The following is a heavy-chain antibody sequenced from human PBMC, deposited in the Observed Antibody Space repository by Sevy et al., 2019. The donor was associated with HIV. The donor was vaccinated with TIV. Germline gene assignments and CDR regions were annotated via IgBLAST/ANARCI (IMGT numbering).Heavy chain of an antibody. CDR2: ISSSSSTI. J-gene: IGHJ6*03. D-gene: IGHD3-10*01. Sequence: GGSLRLSCAASGFTFSSYSMNWVRQAPGKGLEWVSYISSSSSTIYYADSVKGRFTISRDNAKNSLYLQMNSLRDEDTAVYYCARDRAQFREYLYYMDVWGKGTTVTVSS. CDR3: ARDRAQFREYLYYMDV. V-gene: IGHV3-48*02. CDR1: GFTFSSYS.